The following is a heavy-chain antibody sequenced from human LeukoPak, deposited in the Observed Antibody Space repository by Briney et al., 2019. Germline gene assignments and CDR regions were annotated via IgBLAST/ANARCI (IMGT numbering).Heavy chain of an antibody. CDR2: INPNSGGT. CDR3: ARIPAVAGTNFDY. J-gene: IGHJ4*02. Sequence: ASVKVSCKASGYTFTGYYMHWVRQAPGQGLEWMGWINPNSGGTNYAQKFQGRVTMTRDTSISTAYMELSRLRSDDTAVYYCARIPAVAGTNFDYWGQGTLVTVSS. CDR1: GYTFTGYY. D-gene: IGHD6-19*01. V-gene: IGHV1-2*02.